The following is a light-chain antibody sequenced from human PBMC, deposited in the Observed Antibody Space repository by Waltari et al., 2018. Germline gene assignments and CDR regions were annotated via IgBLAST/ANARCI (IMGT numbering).Light chain of an antibody. CDR1: SSDVGANNF. J-gene: IGLJ3*02. CDR3: CSCVGRNIYWV. Sequence: QSALTQPASVSGSPGQSVTISCTGTSSDVGANNFVSWYQHHPDKAPKLIIYDINKRPSWVPDRFSGSKSGNTASLTISGLQAEDEADYYCCSCVGRNIYWVFGGGTKLTVL. CDR2: DIN. V-gene: IGLV2-11*01.